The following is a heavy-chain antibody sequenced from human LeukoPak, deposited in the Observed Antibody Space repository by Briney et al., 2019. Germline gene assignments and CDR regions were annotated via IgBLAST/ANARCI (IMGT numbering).Heavy chain of an antibody. Sequence: ASVKVSCKASGYSFLSHGINWVRQARGQGLEWMGWVNPNNGDTHYPQKVQGRVTMTTDTSTGTAYMELRSLRSDDTAVYYCAREVYCNSVICYGFGFDVWGQGTTVTVSS. V-gene: IGHV1-18*01. CDR2: VNPNNGDT. CDR1: GYSFLSHG. J-gene: IGHJ6*02. CDR3: AREVYCNSVICYGFGFDV. D-gene: IGHD2-2*01.